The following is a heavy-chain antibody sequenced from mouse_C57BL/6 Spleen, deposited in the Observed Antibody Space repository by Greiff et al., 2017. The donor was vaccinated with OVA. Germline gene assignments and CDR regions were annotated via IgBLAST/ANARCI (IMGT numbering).Heavy chain of an antibody. CDR2: ISYDGSN. V-gene: IGHV3-6*01. D-gene: IGHD3-2*02. CDR3: ARDRLPGAMGY. CDR1: GYSITSGYY. Sequence: EVQVVESGPGLVKPSQSLSLTCSVTGYSITSGYYWNWIRQFPGNKLEWMGYISYDGSNNYNPSLKNRISITRDTSKNQFFLKLNSVTTEDTATYYCARDRLPGAMGYWGQGTSITVSS. J-gene: IGHJ4*01.